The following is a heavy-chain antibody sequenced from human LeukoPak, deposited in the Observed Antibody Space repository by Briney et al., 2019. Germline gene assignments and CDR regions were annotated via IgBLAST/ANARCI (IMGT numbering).Heavy chain of an antibody. V-gene: IGHV4-4*02. Sequence: PSETLSLTCAVSGGSISSSNWWSWVRQPPGKGLEWSGEIYHSGSTNYIPSLKSRVTISVDKSKNQFSLRLGSVTAADTAVYYCASKWLGLNYWGQGTLVTVSS. J-gene: IGHJ4*02. CDR1: GGSISSSNW. CDR3: ASKWLGLNY. CDR2: IYHSGST. D-gene: IGHD6-19*01.